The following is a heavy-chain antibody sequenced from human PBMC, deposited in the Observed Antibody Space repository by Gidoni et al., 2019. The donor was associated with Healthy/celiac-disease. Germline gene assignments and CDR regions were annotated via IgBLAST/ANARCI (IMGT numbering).Heavy chain of an antibody. CDR1: GYTFTGYY. D-gene: IGHD3-22*01. J-gene: IGHJ4*02. Sequence: QVQLVQSGADVNKPGSSLKVSFKASGYTFTGYYMHCVRQAPGQGLEWMGWINPNSGGTNYAQKFQGRVTMTRDTSISTAYMELSRLRSDDTAVYYWARDPSDDSSSYAHLNWGQGTLVTVSS. CDR3: ARDPSDDSSSYAHLN. V-gene: IGHV1-2*02. CDR2: INPNSGGT.